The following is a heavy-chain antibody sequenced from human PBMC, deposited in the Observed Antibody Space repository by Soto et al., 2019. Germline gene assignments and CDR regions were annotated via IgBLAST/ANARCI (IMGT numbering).Heavy chain of an antibody. D-gene: IGHD2-15*01. CDR3: AKDPPPGWGYYYHGMDV. Sequence: LRLSCAASGFTFSSYAMSWVRQAPGKGLEWVSAISGSGGSTYYADSVKGRFTISRDNSKNTLYLQMNSLRAEDTAVYYCAKDPPPGWGYYYHGMDVWGQGTTVTVSS. CDR2: ISGSGGST. CDR1: GFTFSSYA. J-gene: IGHJ6*02. V-gene: IGHV3-23*01.